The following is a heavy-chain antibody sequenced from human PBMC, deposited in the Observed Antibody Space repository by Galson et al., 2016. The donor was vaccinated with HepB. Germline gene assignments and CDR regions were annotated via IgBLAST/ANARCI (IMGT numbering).Heavy chain of an antibody. V-gene: IGHV1-18*01. CDR2: ISAYKGNT. D-gene: IGHD3-10*01. CDR3: ARPLTGAIVRGIGDGFDI. Sequence: SVKVSCKGSGYNFTSYGVSWVRQAPGQGLEWMGWISAYKGNTNFAQKFQGRVTMTTDTSTNTAYLELRSLRSGDTAVYYCARPLTGAIVRGIGDGFDIWGQGTMVTVSA. CDR1: GYNFTSYG. J-gene: IGHJ3*02.